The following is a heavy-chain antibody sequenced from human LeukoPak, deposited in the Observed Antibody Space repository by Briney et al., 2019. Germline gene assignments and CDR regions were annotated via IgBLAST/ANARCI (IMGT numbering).Heavy chain of an antibody. CDR2: INPSGGST. D-gene: IGHD6-13*01. J-gene: IGHJ3*02. CDR3: ARDRAGSWHHDAFDI. Sequence: ASVKVSCKASGGTFSSYAISCVRQAPGQGLEWMGIINPSGGSTSYAQKFQGRVTMTRDTSTSTVYMELSSLRSEDTAVYYCARDRAGSWHHDAFDIWGQGTMVTVSS. CDR1: GGTFSSYA. V-gene: IGHV1-46*01.